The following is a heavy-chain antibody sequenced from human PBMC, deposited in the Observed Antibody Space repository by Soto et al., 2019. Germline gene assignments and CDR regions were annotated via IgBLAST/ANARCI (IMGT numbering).Heavy chain of an antibody. D-gene: IGHD1-26*01. CDR1: GFTFSSYA. Sequence: EVQLLESGGGLVQPGGSLRLSCAASGFTFSSYAMSWVRQAPGKGLEWVSAISGSGGSTYYADSVKGRFTISRDNSKNTLYLQMNSLRAEDTAVYYCAKDVAVAGWGSGSYGVDYWGQGTLVTVSS. CDR2: ISGSGGST. CDR3: AKDVAVAGWGSGSYGVDY. V-gene: IGHV3-23*01. J-gene: IGHJ4*02.